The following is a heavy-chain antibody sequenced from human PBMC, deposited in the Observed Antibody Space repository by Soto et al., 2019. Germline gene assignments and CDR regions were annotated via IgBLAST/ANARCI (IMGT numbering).Heavy chain of an antibody. J-gene: IGHJ3*02. Sequence: ASVKVSCKASGYSFSSYGVSWVRQAPGQGLEWMGWISAYNGNTHYAQKLQGRVTMTTDTSTSTAYMELRSLRSDDTAVYYCARGPLRTLGAFDIWGQGTMVTVSS. V-gene: IGHV1-18*04. CDR1: GYSFSSYG. CDR2: ISAYNGNT. D-gene: IGHD4-17*01. CDR3: ARGPLRTLGAFDI.